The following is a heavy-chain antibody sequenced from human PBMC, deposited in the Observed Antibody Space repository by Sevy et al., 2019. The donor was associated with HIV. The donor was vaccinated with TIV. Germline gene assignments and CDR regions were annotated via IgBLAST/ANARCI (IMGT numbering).Heavy chain of an antibody. J-gene: IGHJ4*02. Sequence: GGCLRLSCDASGFTFDMYWMQWVRQAPGKGLEWVANIRQDGNEIYYAASVRGRFTISRDNAKGSLYLQMNNLGVEDTATYYNARRYFDLWGQGTLVTVSS. CDR2: IRQDGNEI. V-gene: IGHV3-7*03. CDR1: GFTFDMYW. CDR3: ARRYFDL.